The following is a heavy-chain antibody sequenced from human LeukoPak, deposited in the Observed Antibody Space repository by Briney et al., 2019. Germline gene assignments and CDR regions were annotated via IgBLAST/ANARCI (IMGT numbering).Heavy chain of an antibody. CDR3: ARDRGSSGWYEFDY. Sequence: GGSLRLSCAASGFTSSSYWMSWVRQAPGKGLEWVANIKQDGSEKYYVDSVKGRFTISRDNAKNSLYLQMNSLRAEDTAVYYCARDRGSSGWYEFDYWGRGTLVTVSS. CDR2: IKQDGSEK. V-gene: IGHV3-7*01. CDR1: GFTSSSYW. D-gene: IGHD6-19*01. J-gene: IGHJ4*02.